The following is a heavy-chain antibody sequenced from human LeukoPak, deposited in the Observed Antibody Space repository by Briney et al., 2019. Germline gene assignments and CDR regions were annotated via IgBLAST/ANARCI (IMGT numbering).Heavy chain of an antibody. J-gene: IGHJ3*02. V-gene: IGHV5-51*01. CDR3: ARLLPGYSYGYNAFDI. CDR1: GYSLTNNW. D-gene: IGHD5-18*01. Sequence: GESLKISCKVSGYSLTNNWIGWVRQMPGKGLEWMGIIYPGDSDTRYSPSFQGQVTISADKSISTAYLQWSSLKASDTAMYYCARLLPGYSYGYNAFDIWGQGTMVTVSS. CDR2: IYPGDSDT.